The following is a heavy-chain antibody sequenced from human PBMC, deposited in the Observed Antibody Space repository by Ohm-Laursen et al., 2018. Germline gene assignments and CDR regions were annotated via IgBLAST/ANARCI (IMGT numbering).Heavy chain of an antibody. CDR3: ARFGGWPMAVGAFDI. V-gene: IGHV3-21*04. CDR1: GFTFSNYN. J-gene: IGHJ3*02. CDR2: ISSSSDYI. D-gene: IGHD6-19*01. Sequence: SLRLSCAASGFTFSNYNMNWVRQAPGKGLECVSSISSSSDYIYYADSMKGRLTISRDNAKNLLFLHMNSLRSEDTAVYYCARFGGWPMAVGAFDIWGQGTMVTVSS.